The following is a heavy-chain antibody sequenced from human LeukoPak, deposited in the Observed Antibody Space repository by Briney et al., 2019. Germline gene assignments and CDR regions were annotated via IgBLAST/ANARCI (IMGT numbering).Heavy chain of an antibody. V-gene: IGHV3-30*03. Sequence: PGGSLRLSCAAPGFTFSSYGMHWVRQAPGKGLEWVAIISYDGSKQYYVDSVKGRFTISRDNSKNTLYLQMNSLRAEDTAVYYCARDSSSFYDSSGYDAFDIWGQGAMVTVSS. J-gene: IGHJ3*02. D-gene: IGHD3-22*01. CDR3: ARDSSSFYDSSGYDAFDI. CDR1: GFTFSSYG. CDR2: ISYDGSKQ.